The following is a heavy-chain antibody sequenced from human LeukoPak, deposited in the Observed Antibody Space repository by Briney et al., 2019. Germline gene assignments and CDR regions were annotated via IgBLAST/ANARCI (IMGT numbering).Heavy chain of an antibody. CDR1: GFTFSSYE. CDR3: AKGYSGGWYVDSYYFDY. J-gene: IGHJ4*02. Sequence: PGGSLRLSCAASGFTFSSYEMNWVRQAPGKGLEWVSAISGSGGSTYYADSVKGRFTISRDNSKNTLYLQMNSLRAEDTAVYYCAKGYSGGWYVDSYYFDYWGQGTLVTVSS. CDR2: ISGSGGST. D-gene: IGHD6-19*01. V-gene: IGHV3-23*01.